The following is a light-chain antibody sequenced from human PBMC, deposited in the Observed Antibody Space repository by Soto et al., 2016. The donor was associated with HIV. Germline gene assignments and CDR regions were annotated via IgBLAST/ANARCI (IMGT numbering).Light chain of an antibody. J-gene: IGLJ1*01. V-gene: IGLV3-27*01. CDR3: YSAADNNLGV. CDR1: VLAKKY. CDR2: KDS. Sequence: SYELTQPSSVSVSPGQTARITCSGDVLAKKYARWFQQKPGQAPVLVIYKDSERPSGIPERLSGSSSGTTVTLTISGAQVEDEADYYCYSAADNNLGVFGTGTKVTVL.